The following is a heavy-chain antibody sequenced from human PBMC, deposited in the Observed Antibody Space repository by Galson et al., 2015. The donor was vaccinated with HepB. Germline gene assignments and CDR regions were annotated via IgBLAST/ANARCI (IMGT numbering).Heavy chain of an antibody. V-gene: IGHV3-33*01. CDR3: ARDGATWNAYYFDY. D-gene: IGHD1-1*01. Sequence: SLRLSCAASGFTFSSYGMHWVRQAPGKGLEWVADIWDDGSNKYYADSVKGRFTISRDNSKNTLYLQMNSLRAEDTAVYYCARDGATWNAYYFDYWGQGTLVTVSS. J-gene: IGHJ4*02. CDR2: IWDDGSNK. CDR1: GFTFSSYG.